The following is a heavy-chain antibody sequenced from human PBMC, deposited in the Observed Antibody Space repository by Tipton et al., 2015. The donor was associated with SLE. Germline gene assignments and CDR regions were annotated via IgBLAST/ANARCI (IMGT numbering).Heavy chain of an antibody. CDR1: GGTFSSYA. J-gene: IGHJ4*02. V-gene: IGHV1-69*01. Sequence: QVQLVQSGAEVKKPGSSVKVSCKASGGTFSSYAISWVRQAPGQGLEWMGGIIPIFGTANYAQKFQGRVTITADESTSTAYMELSSLRSEDTAVYYCARVPLIVATGGDRGYFDYWGPGTLVSVSS. CDR2: IIPIFGTA. D-gene: IGHD5-12*01. CDR3: ARVPLIVATGGDRGYFDY.